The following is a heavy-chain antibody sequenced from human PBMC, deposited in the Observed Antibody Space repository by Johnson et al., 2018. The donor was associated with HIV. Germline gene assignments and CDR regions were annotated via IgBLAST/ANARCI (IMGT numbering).Heavy chain of an antibody. V-gene: IGHV3-13*01. CDR2: IGTAGDT. D-gene: IGHD3-10*01. CDR1: GFTLDDYG. Sequence: VQLVESGGGVVQPGRSLRLSCAASGFTLDDYGMHWVRQAPGKGLEWVSAIGTAGDTYYPGSVKGRFTISRENAKNTLYLQMNSLRAEDTAVYYCARASLERGAFDIWGQGTMVTVSS. CDR3: ARASLERGAFDI. J-gene: IGHJ3*02.